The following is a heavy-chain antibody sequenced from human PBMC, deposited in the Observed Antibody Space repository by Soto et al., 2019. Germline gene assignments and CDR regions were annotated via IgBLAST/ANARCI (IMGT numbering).Heavy chain of an antibody. J-gene: IGHJ5*02. CDR2: ISGSGGST. Sequence: GGSLRLSCAASGSIFSTYAMSWVRQAPGEGLEWVSGISGSGGSTYYADYVKGRFTISRDNSKNTLYLQMISLSVEDTAIYYCAKDLFRTAWFAPWGQGTLVTGSS. D-gene: IGHD5-18*01. CDR1: GSIFSTYA. CDR3: AKDLFRTAWFAP. V-gene: IGHV3-23*01.